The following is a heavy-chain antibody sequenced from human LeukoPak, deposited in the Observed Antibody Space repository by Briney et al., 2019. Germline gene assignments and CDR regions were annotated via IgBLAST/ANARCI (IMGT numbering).Heavy chain of an antibody. V-gene: IGHV4-34*01. CDR1: GGSFSGYY. CDR3: ARGRYRNWFDP. CDR2: INHSGST. D-gene: IGHD3-9*01. J-gene: IGHJ5*02. Sequence: SETLSLTCAVYGGSFSGYYWSWIRQPPGKGLEWIGEINHSGSTNYNPSLKSRVTISVDTSKNQFSLKLSSVTAADTAVYYCARGRYRNWFDPWGQGTLVTVSS.